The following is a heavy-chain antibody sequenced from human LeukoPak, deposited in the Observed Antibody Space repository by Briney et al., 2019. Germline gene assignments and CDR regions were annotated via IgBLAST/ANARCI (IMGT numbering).Heavy chain of an antibody. J-gene: IGHJ6*03. CDR3: ARDSPGNICSSTSCYGSTKYYYYYMDV. Sequence: SETLSLTCTVSGGSISSYYWSWIRQPAGKGLEWIGRIYTSGSTNYNPSLKSRVTMSVDTSKNQFSLKLSSVTAADTAVYYCARDSPGNICSSTSCYGSTKYYYYYMDVWGKGTTVTVSS. CDR1: GGSISSYY. V-gene: IGHV4-4*07. D-gene: IGHD2-2*01. CDR2: IYTSGST.